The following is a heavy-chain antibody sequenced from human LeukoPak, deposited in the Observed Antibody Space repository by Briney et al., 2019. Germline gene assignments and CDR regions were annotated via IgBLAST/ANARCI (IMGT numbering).Heavy chain of an antibody. V-gene: IGHV3-11*01. CDR1: GFTFSDYY. Sequence: GGSLRLSCAASGFTFSDYYMSWIRQAPGKGLEWVSYISSSVSTIYYADSVKRHFNISKDNAKNSLYLQMHSLRGEDTAVYYCARLYDSSGYYFDYWGQGTLVTVSS. J-gene: IGHJ4*02. D-gene: IGHD3-22*01. CDR3: ARLYDSSGYYFDY. CDR2: ISSSVSTI.